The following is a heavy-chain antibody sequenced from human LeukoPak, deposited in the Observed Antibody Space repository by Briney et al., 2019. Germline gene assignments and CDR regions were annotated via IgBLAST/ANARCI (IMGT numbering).Heavy chain of an antibody. V-gene: IGHV1-2*02. J-gene: IGHJ4*02. CDR1: GYTFTGYY. CDR3: AVAPGDH. D-gene: IGHD2-21*01. Sequence: GASVKVSCKASGYTFTGYYMHWVRQAPGQGLEWMGWINPNTGDTHYAQKFQGRVTLTRDTSITTVYMELSRLTSDDTAIFYCAVAPGDHWGQGTLVTVSS. CDR2: INPNTGDT.